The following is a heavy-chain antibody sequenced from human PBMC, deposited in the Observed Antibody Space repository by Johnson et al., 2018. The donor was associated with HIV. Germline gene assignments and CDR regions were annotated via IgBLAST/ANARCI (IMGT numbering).Heavy chain of an antibody. CDR2: ISYDGSNK. CDR3: ARGGCLQLRGALDI. CDR1: GFIFSHYA. Sequence: QVQLVESGGGVVQPGRSLRLSCAASGFIFSHYAMHWVRQAPGKGLEWVTVISYDGSNKYYADSVKGRFTISRDNSKNTLYLQMDSLRAEDTAVYYCARGGCLQLRGALDIWGQGTMVIVSS. D-gene: IGHD5-24*01. V-gene: IGHV3-30-3*01. J-gene: IGHJ3*02.